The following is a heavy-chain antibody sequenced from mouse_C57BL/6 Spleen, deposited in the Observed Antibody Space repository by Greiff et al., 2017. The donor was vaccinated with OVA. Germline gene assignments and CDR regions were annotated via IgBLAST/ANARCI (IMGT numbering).Heavy chain of an antibody. Sequence: VQLQQPGAELVRPGSSVKLSCTASGYTFNSYWMDWVKQRPGQGLEWIGNIYPSDSETHYTQTFKDQATFTVATSSSTAYIQLSSLTSKDSAVYSCATGNYGFAYWGQGTLVTVSA. CDR3: ATGNYGFAY. CDR1: GYTFNSYW. V-gene: IGHV1-61*01. D-gene: IGHD2-1*01. J-gene: IGHJ3*01. CDR2: IYPSDSET.